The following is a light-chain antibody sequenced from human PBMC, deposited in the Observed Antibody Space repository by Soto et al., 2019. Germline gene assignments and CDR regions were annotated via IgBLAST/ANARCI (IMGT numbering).Light chain of an antibody. J-gene: IGLJ2*01. CDR3: AAWDDSLNGVV. CDR2: SNN. CDR1: SSNIGSNT. V-gene: IGLV1-44*01. Sequence: QAVVTQSPSASGTPGQRVTISCSGSSSNIGSNTVNWYHQLPGTAPKLLIYSNNQRPSGVPDRFSGSKSGTSASLAISGLQSEDEADYYCAAWDDSLNGVVFGGGTKLTVL.